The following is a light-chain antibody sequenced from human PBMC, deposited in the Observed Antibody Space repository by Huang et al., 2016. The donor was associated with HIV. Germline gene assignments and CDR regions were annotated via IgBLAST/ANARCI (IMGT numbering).Light chain of an antibody. Sequence: DIQMTQSPSSLSASVGDRISITCRASQTISTFLNWYQQKPGKAPELLIYAASNLQSGVSSRFSGTGSGTHFTLTVTGLQPDDLATYFCQQTSSAPLTFGGGTKVEMK. CDR3: QQTSSAPLT. CDR1: QTISTF. V-gene: IGKV1-39*01. J-gene: IGKJ4*01. CDR2: AAS.